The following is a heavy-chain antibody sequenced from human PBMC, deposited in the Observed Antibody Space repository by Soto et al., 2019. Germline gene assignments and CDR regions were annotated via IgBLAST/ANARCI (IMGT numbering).Heavy chain of an antibody. D-gene: IGHD1-26*01. J-gene: IGHJ6*02. CDR1: GDSFNSYA. CDR2: IIPVFGTT. CDR3: ARQYVTDTLYYSMDV. Sequence: QVQLVQSGAEVKKPGSSVSVSCQASGDSFNSYAFDWVRQAPGQGLEWMGGIIPVFGTTNYAQKFHGRVTITADELTNTVHRALSSLRSDDTAVYYGARQYVTDTLYYSMDVWGQGTTVTVSS. V-gene: IGHV1-69*01.